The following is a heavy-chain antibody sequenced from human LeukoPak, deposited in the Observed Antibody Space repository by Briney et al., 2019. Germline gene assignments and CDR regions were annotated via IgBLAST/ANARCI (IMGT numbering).Heavy chain of an antibody. Sequence: GGSLRLSCAASGFTFSNYGMDWVRQGPGKGLEWVANIKQDGSETYYVDSVRGRFTFSRDNAENSVYLQMNSLRAEDTAIYYCVRQMVGASFDYWGQGTLVTVSS. V-gene: IGHV3-7*01. J-gene: IGHJ4*02. CDR3: VRQMVGASFDY. D-gene: IGHD1-26*01. CDR2: IKQDGSET. CDR1: GFTFSNYG.